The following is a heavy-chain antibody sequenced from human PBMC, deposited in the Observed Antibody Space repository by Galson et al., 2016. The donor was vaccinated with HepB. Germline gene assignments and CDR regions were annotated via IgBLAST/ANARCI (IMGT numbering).Heavy chain of an antibody. Sequence: SETLSLTCTVSGGSINSDVWWSWVRQAPGKGLEWIGEIYNTGSTNYNPSLKTRFIMSLDKSKNQFSLKANSVTAADTAVYFCAGGKLATVWGSWGQGILVVVSS. V-gene: IGHV4-4*02. CDR2: IYNTGST. J-gene: IGHJ5*02. CDR3: AGGKLATVWGS. CDR1: GGSINSDVW. D-gene: IGHD3-16*01.